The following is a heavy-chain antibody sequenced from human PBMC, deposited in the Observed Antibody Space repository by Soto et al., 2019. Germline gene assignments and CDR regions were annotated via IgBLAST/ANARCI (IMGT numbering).Heavy chain of an antibody. CDR1: GGSISSGDYY. J-gene: IGHJ6*02. D-gene: IGHD2-2*01. V-gene: IGHV4-30-4*02. CDR3: ARSPSPVVVPAAEPYYYYGMDV. CDR2: IYYSGST. Sequence: SETLSLTCTVSGGSISSGDYYWSWIRQPPGKGLEWIGYIYYSGSTYYNPSLKSRVTISVDTSKNQFSLKLSSVTAADTAVYYCARSPSPVVVPAAEPYYYYGMDVWGQGTTVTVSS.